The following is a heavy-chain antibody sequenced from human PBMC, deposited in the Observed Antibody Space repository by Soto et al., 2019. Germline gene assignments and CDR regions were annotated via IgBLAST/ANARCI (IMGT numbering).Heavy chain of an antibody. J-gene: IGHJ4*02. CDR1: GFTSSSYS. CDR2: ISSSSDYI. V-gene: IGHV3-21*01. D-gene: IGHD3-10*01. CDR3: ARDTSYVFDY. Sequence: GGSLRLSCAASGFTSSSYSMNWVRQAPGKGLEWVSSISSSSDYIYDADSVKGRFTISRDNAKNSLYLQMNSLRAEDTAVYYCARDTSYVFDYWGQGILVTVSS.